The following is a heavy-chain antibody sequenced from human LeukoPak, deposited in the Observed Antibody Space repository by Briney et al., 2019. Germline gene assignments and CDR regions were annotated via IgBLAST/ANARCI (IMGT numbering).Heavy chain of an antibody. CDR2: IYYSGST. Sequence: PSETLSLTCTVSGGSISSYYWSWIRQPPGKGLEWIGYIYYSGSTNYNPSLKSRVTISVDTSKNQFSLKLSSVTAADTAVYYCARDQKGFDYWGQGTLVTVSS. CDR3: ARDQKGFDY. V-gene: IGHV4-59*01. CDR1: GGSISSYY. J-gene: IGHJ4*02.